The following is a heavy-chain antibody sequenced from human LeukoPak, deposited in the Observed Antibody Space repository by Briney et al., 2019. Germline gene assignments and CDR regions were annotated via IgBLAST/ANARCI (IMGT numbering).Heavy chain of an antibody. V-gene: IGHV4-34*01. D-gene: IGHD3-22*01. CDR1: GFTFSSYW. CDR2: INHSGST. Sequence: PGGSLRLSCAASGFTFSSYWMHWVRQPPGKGLEWIGEINHSGSTNYNPSLKSRVTISVDTSKNQFSLKLSSVTAADTAVYYCARGVDHYYDSSGYAYWGQGTLVTVSS. J-gene: IGHJ4*02. CDR3: ARGVDHYYDSSGYAY.